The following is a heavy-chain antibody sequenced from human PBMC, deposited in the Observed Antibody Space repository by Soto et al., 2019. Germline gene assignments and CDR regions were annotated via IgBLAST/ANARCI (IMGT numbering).Heavy chain of an antibody. D-gene: IGHD3-10*01. CDR3: AKGTYYYGSAPYYFDY. CDR1: GFTFSSYA. J-gene: IGHJ4*02. CDR2: ISDSGGST. Sequence: GGSLRLSCAASGFTFSSYAMSWVRQAPGKGLEWVSGISDSGGSTYYADSVKGRSTISRDNSKNTLYLQMNSLRAEDTAVYYCAKGTYYYGSAPYYFDYWGQGTLVTV. V-gene: IGHV3-23*01.